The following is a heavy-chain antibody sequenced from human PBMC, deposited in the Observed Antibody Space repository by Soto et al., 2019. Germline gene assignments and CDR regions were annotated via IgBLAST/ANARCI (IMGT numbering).Heavy chain of an antibody. V-gene: IGHV3-30*18. J-gene: IGHJ5*02. CDR3: AKDPAPRYSSSWYYNWFDP. CDR2: IAYDGSNE. CDR1: GFTFSSYG. Sequence: QVQLVESGGGVVQPGRSLRLSCAASGFTFSSYGMHWVRQAPGKGLEWVSVIAYDGSNEYYGDSVKGRFTISRDNSKNTLYLQMNSLRAEDTAVYYCAKDPAPRYSSSWYYNWFDPGGQGTLVTVSS. D-gene: IGHD6-13*01.